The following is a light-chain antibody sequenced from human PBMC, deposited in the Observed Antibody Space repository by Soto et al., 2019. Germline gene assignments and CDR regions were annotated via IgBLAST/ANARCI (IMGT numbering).Light chain of an antibody. CDR1: SSNIGGNS. J-gene: IGLJ1*01. V-gene: IGLV1-51*01. CDR2: DDN. CDR3: AAWDDSLGAYV. Sequence: QSVMTQPPSVSAAPGQKVTISCSGSSSNIGGNSVSWYQQLPGTAPKLLIYDDNKRPSGIPDRFSGSKSGTSATLGITGFQTGDEADYYCAAWDDSLGAYVFGTGTKLTVL.